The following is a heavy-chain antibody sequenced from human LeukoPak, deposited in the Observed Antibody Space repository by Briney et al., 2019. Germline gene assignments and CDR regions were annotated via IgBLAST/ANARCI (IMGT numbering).Heavy chain of an antibody. CDR2: INHSGST. D-gene: IGHD3-22*01. CDR3: GRPLSYYSDSSGDDAFDI. Sequence: SETLSLTCVVYGGSFSGYYWSWIRQPPGKGLEWIGEINHSGSTNYNPSLKSRVTISVDTSKNQFSLKLSSVTAADTAVYYCGRPLSYYSDSSGDDAFDIWGQGTMVTVSS. CDR1: GGSFSGYY. J-gene: IGHJ3*02. V-gene: IGHV4-34*01.